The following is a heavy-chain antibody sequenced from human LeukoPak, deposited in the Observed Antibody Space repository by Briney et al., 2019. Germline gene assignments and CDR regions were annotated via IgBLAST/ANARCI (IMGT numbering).Heavy chain of an antibody. Sequence: GGSLRLSCAASAFSFSDYWMTWVRQAPGKGLHWVAHIKRDGSEEYYVDSVKGRFTISRDNAKTSLYLQMDSLRAEDTAVYYCARWNSGWEFDYWGQGTLVSVSS. D-gene: IGHD6-19*01. CDR1: AFSFSDYW. CDR2: IKRDGSEE. J-gene: IGHJ4*02. V-gene: IGHV3-7*05. CDR3: ARWNSGWEFDY.